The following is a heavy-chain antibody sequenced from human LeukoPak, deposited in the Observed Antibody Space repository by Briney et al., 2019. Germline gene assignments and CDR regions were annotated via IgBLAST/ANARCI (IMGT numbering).Heavy chain of an antibody. CDR3: ARDRLGYYDTSGYYCPLN. CDR1: GFTFSSYA. CDR2: ISYDGSNK. Sequence: GGSLRLSCAASGFTFSSYAMHWVRQAPGKGLEWVAVISYDGSNKYYADSVKGRFTISRDNSKKTLYLDMNSLRAEDTAVYYCARDRLGYYDTSGYYCPLNRGQGTLVTVSS. D-gene: IGHD3-22*01. V-gene: IGHV3-30-3*01. J-gene: IGHJ4*02.